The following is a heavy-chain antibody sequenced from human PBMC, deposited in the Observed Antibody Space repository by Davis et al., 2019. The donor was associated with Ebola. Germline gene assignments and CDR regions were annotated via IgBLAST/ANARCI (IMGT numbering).Heavy chain of an antibody. CDR1: GFTFSNYG. D-gene: IGHD2/OR15-2a*01. J-gene: IGHJ4*01. CDR3: AKDRHPLPNNKIYYFDY. CDR2: ISHDGRNI. Sequence: GESLKISCAASGFTFSNYGMNWVRQAPGKGLEWIAFISHDGRNIPYAGSVWGRFTISRDNSRNTVYLQMKSLRPEDTAVYYCAKDRHPLPNNKIYYFDYWGPGTLVTVSS. V-gene: IGHV3-30*18.